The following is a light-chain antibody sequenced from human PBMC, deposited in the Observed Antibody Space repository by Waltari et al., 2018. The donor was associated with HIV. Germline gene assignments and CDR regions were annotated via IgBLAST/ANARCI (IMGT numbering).Light chain of an antibody. J-gene: IGLJ1*01. Sequence: SVLTQPPSVSGAPGQRVTISCTGTISNIGAGYDVHWYQQLPGTAPKLLIYGHTNRPSGVPDRFSGSKSGTSVSLAITGLQAEDEADYYCQSYDGSLGGYVFGTGTAVTVL. CDR1: ISNIGAGYD. CDR3: QSYDGSLGGYV. V-gene: IGLV1-40*01. CDR2: GHT.